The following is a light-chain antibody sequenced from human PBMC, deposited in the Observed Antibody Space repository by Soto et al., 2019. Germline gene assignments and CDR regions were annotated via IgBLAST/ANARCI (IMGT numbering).Light chain of an antibody. Sequence: QSVLTQPPSASGTPGQRVTISCSGRSSNIGSNTVNWYQQLPGTAPKLLIYANNQRPSGVPDRFSGSKSGTSASLAISGLQSEDEADYYCAPWDDSLNGPVFGGGTKLTVL. J-gene: IGLJ3*02. CDR3: APWDDSLNGPV. V-gene: IGLV1-44*01. CDR2: ANN. CDR1: SSNIGSNT.